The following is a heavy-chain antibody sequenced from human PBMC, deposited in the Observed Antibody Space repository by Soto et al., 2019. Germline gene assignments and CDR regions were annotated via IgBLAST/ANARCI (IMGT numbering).Heavy chain of an antibody. CDR1: GGSIRSGGYS. D-gene: IGHD6-6*01. V-gene: IGHV4-30-2*01. CDR2: IYHSGST. CDR3: AGGIAARPLGY. Sequence: QLQLQESGSGLVKPSQTLSLTCAVSGGSIRSGGYSWSWIRQPPGEGLAWIGDIYHSGSTYYNPSLKSRVTISVDRSKNKFSLRLSSVTAADTAVYSCAGGIAARPLGYRGQGTLVTVSS. J-gene: IGHJ4*02.